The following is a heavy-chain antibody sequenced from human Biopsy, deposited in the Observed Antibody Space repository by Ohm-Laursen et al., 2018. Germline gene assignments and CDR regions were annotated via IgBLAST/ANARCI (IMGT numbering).Heavy chain of an antibody. J-gene: IGHJ4*02. Sequence: SCAASGFTFSDFYMSWIRQAPGKGLEWISYISAAGPAMFYADSVRGRFTISRDNANNLLYLQMDSLRAEDTAVYYCARRRPIDYWGQGILVTVSS. CDR2: ISAAGPAM. V-gene: IGHV3-11*01. CDR1: GFTFSDFY. CDR3: ARRRPIDY.